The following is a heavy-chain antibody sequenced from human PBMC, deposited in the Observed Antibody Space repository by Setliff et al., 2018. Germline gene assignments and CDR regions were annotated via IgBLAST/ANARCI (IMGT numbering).Heavy chain of an antibody. CDR1: GGSISSSSYY. D-gene: IGHD3-16*01. CDR2: IYHSGST. V-gene: IGHV4-39*02. Sequence: SETLSLTCTVSGGSISSSSYYWGWIRRPPGKGLEWIGSIYHSGSTYYNPSLKSRVTISVDTSKNQFSLKLSSVTAADTAVYYCARDGGEYWGQGTLVTVSS. J-gene: IGHJ4*02. CDR3: ARDGGEY.